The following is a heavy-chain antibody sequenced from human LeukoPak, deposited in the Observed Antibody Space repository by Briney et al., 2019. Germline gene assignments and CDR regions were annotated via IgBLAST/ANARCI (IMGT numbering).Heavy chain of an antibody. J-gene: IGHJ3*02. CDR1: GYTFTGYY. CDR2: INPNSGGT. D-gene: IGHD5-24*01. Sequence: ASVKVSCKASGYTFTGYYMQWVRQAPGQGLEWMGWINPNSGGTNYAQKFQGRVTMTRDTSISTTYMELSRLRSDDTAVYYCARDGWDGSDASDIWGQGTMVTVSS. CDR3: ARDGWDGSDASDI. V-gene: IGHV1-2*02.